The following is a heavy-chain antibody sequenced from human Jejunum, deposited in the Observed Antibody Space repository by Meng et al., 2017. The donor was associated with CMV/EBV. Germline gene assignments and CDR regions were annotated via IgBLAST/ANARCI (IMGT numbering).Heavy chain of an antibody. J-gene: IGHJ4*02. CDR2: FYYTGST. CDR1: GGSITDYY. Sequence: QVQLTESDPGLVKPSETLSRTCTVSGGSITDYYWSWIRQPAGKRLEWIGRFYYTGSTNYNPSLENRVTMSLDTSKNRFSLNLSSVTAADAAVYYCARAAVDTGDFDLWGLGILVTVSS. CDR3: ARAAVDTGDFDL. V-gene: IGHV4-4*07. D-gene: IGHD6-25*01.